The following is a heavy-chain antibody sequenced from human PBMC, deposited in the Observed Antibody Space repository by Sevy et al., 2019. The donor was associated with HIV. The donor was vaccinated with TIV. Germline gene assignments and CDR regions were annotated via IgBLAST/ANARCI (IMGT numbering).Heavy chain of an antibody. D-gene: IGHD3-16*01. Sequence: SETLSLSCSVSGGSVSSGTYYWSWIRQPPGKGLEWIGHIYKTGSTNYKLSLQSRVTISVDTYTSQFSLRLRSVTAADTAVYYCARVPRGQLWYSGSLGGYYYHMDVWGKGTTVTVSS. CDR3: ARVPRGQLWYSGSLGGYYYHMDV. CDR1: GGSVSSGTYY. CDR2: IYKTGST. J-gene: IGHJ6*03. V-gene: IGHV4-61*01.